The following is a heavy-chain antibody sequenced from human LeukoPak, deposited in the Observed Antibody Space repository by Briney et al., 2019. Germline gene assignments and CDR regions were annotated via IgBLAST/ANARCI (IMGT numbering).Heavy chain of an antibody. J-gene: IGHJ5*02. CDR1: GGTFSSYA. D-gene: IGHD6-13*01. CDR2: IIPIFGTA. Sequence: EASVKVSCKASGGTFSSYAISWVRQAPGQGLEWMGGIIPIFGTANYAQKFQGRVTITADKSTSTAYMELSSLRSEDTAVYYCARDVQPDSSWYVNGSGDWFDPWGQGTLVTVSS. V-gene: IGHV1-69*06. CDR3: ARDVQPDSSWYVNGSGDWFDP.